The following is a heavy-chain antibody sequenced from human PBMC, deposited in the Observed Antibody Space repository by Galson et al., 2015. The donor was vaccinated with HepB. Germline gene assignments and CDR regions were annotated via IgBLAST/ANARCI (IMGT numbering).Heavy chain of an antibody. V-gene: IGHV6-1*01. Sequence: CAISGDSVSSHSAAWNWIRQSPSRGLEWLGRTYYRSKWYNDYAVSVKSRITINPDTSKNQFSLQLNSVTPEDTAVYYCARVHDLRFAFDIWGQGTMVTVSS. J-gene: IGHJ3*02. CDR1: GDSVSSHSAA. CDR2: TYYRSKWYN. CDR3: ARVHDLRFAFDI. D-gene: IGHD4-17*01.